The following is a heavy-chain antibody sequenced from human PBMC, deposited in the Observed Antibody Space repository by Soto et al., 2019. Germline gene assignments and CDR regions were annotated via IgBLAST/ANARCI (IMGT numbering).Heavy chain of an antibody. CDR3: ARDGAVAGDSNFDY. CDR2: INAGNGNT. J-gene: IGHJ4*02. Sequence: ASVKVSCKASGYTFTSYAMHWVRQAPGQRLEWMGWINAGNGNTKYSQKFQGRVTITTDTSASTAYMELSGLRSEDTAVYYCARDGAVAGDSNFDYWGQGTLVTVS. CDR1: GYTFTSYA. D-gene: IGHD6-19*01. V-gene: IGHV1-3*01.